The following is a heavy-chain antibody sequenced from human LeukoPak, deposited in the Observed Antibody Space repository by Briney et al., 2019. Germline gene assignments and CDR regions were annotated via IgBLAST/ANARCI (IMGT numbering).Heavy chain of an antibody. D-gene: IGHD2-2*01. J-gene: IGHJ5*02. CDR1: GGSISSSSYY. CDR3: TRAPACSSTSCYAALAWFDP. V-gene: IGHV4-39*07. CDR2: IYYSGST. Sequence: SETLSLTCTVSGGSISSSSYYWGWIRQPPGKGLEWLGSIYYSGSTYYNPSLKSRVTISVDTSKNQFSLKLSSVTAADTAVYYGTRAPACSSTSCYAALAWFDPWGQGTLVTVSS.